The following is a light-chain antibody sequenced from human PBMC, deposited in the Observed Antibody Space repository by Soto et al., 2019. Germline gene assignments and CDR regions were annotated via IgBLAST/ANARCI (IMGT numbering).Light chain of an antibody. J-gene: IGKJ1*01. CDR1: ESVSRG. CDR3: QQYNAYSQA. V-gene: IGKV1-5*03. Sequence: DIQMTQSPSTLSAPVGDRVTITCRASESVSRGLAWYQQKPGRTPKLLIYQASTLETVVPSRFSGSGSGTEFTLTISSLQPDDFATYYCQQYNAYSQAFGQGT. CDR2: QAS.